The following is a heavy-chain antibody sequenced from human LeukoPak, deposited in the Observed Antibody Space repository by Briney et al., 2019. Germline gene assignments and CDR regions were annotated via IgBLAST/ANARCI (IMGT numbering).Heavy chain of an antibody. J-gene: IGHJ4*02. CDR3: AKSRDISMTSASTLLDY. Sequence: GGFLRLSCAASGFTFINYATSWVRQAPGKGLEWVSTISGNGDSPYHADSVKGRFTISRDNSKNTLYLQMDSLRAEDTAVYYCAKSRDISMTSASTLLDYWGQGTLVTVSA. V-gene: IGHV3-23*01. CDR2: ISGNGDSP. D-gene: IGHD5-12*01. CDR1: GFTFINYA.